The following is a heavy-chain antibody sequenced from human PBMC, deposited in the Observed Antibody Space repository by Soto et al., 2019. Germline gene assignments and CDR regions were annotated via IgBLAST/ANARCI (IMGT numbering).Heavy chain of an antibody. Sequence: VGSLRLSCAASGFTFSDYYMSWIRQAPGKGLEWVSYISSSSSYTNYADSVKGRFTISRDNAKNSLYLQMNSLRAEDTAVYYCARDQHSGSYYYYGMDVWGQGTTVTVSS. V-gene: IGHV3-11*06. D-gene: IGHD1-26*01. CDR2: ISSSSSYT. CDR1: GFTFSDYY. J-gene: IGHJ6*02. CDR3: ARDQHSGSYYYYGMDV.